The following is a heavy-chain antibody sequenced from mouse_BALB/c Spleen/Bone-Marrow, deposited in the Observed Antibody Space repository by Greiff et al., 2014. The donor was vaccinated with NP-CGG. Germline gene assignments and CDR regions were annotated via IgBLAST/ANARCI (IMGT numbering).Heavy chain of an antibody. CDR3: VRRWSGAMDY. V-gene: IGHV1-18*01. D-gene: IGHD2-3*01. CDR2: INPYNGAT. CDR1: GYSFTACF. J-gene: IGHJ4*01. Sequence: EVQLQQSGPELVKPGASMKISCKASGYSFTACFTHWIKQSHVKSLEWIGRINPYNGATTYNQNFNDKASLTVDKSSSIAYMELHSLTSEDSAVYYCVRRWSGAMDYWGQGTSVTVSS.